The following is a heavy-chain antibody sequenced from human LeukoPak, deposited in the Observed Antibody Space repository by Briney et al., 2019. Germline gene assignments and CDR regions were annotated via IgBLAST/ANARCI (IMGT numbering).Heavy chain of an antibody. Sequence: SETLSLTCTVSGGSISSYYWSWIRQPAGKGLEWIGRIYTSGSTNYNPSLKSRVTMSVDTSKNQFSLKLSSVTAADTAVYYCASFRITIDSPGIYFDYWGQGTLVTVSS. J-gene: IGHJ4*02. CDR2: IYTSGST. CDR3: ASFRITIDSPGIYFDY. D-gene: IGHD3-10*01. V-gene: IGHV4-4*07. CDR1: GGSISSYY.